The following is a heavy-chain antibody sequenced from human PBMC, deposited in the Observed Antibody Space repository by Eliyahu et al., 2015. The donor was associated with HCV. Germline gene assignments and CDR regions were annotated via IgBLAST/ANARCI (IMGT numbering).Heavy chain of an antibody. J-gene: IGHJ4*02. Sequence: EVQXLESGGGLVQPGGSLRLSXXASGLRLGGYVVNWVRQAPGRGLDWVSTIGGRGDDTFYAASVKGRFTISRDDSKNTVYLQMNTLRAEDTAIYYCARDEPFLAPGYWGQGTLLSVSS. D-gene: IGHD1-14*01. V-gene: IGHV3-23*01. CDR2: IGGRGDDT. CDR1: GLRLGGYV. CDR3: ARDEPFLAPGY.